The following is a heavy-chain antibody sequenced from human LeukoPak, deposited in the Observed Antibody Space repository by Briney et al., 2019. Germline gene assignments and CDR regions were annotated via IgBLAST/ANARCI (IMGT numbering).Heavy chain of an antibody. V-gene: IGHV3-30*03. CDR1: GFTFRSNA. CDR2: ISYDGSKK. J-gene: IGHJ4*02. CDR3: ARDRGHDFTYYFDY. D-gene: IGHD3-3*01. Sequence: GGSLRLSCAASGFTFRSNAMHWVRQVPGKGLESVAFISYDGSKKEYADSVKGRFTISRDNSKNTLSLQMNSLRAEDTAVYYCARDRGHDFTYYFDYWGQGTLVTVSS.